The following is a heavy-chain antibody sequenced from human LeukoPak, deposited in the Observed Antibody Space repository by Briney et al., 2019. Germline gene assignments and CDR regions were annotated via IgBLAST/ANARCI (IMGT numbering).Heavy chain of an antibody. J-gene: IGHJ4*02. D-gene: IGHD3/OR15-3a*01. CDR3: ASTLVILDRYHFDY. CDR2: IYYSGST. Sequence: SETLFLTCTVSGGSISSYYWSWIWQLPGKVLEWIGYIYYSGSTNYNPSLKVRVTISVDTSENQFSLKLSSVTAADTAVYYCASTLVILDRYHFDYWGQGTLVTVSS. CDR1: GGSISSYY. V-gene: IGHV4-59*01.